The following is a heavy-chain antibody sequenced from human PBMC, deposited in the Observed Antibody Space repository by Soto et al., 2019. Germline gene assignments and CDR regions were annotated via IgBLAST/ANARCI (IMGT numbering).Heavy chain of an antibody. D-gene: IGHD2-15*01. CDR2: ISGSGGST. V-gene: IGHV3-23*01. CDR1: GFTFSSYA. J-gene: IGHJ4*02. Sequence: EVQLLESGGGLVQPGGSLRLSCAASGFTFSSYAMSWVRQAPGKGLEWVSAISGSGGSTYYADSVKGRFTISRDNSKNTLYLQMNSLRAEDTAVYYCAKNLEVAVVAATVFGYWGQGTLVTVSS. CDR3: AKNLEVAVVAATVFGY.